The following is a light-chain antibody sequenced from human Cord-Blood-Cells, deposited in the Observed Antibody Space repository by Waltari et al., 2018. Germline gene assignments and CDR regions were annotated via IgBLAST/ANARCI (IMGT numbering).Light chain of an antibody. V-gene: IGLV3-1*01. CDR2: QDS. J-gene: IGLJ2*01. CDR1: KLGDQY. CDR3: QAWDSSTVV. Sequence: SYELTQPPSGSVSPGQTASLTCPGAKLGDQYACWYPQTPGQSPVLVIYQDSKRPSGIPERFSGSNSGNTATLTISGTQAMDEADYYCQAWDSSTVVFGGGTKLTVL.